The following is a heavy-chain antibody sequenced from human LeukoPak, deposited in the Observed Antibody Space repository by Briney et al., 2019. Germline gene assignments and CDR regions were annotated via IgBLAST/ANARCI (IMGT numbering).Heavy chain of an antibody. J-gene: IGHJ6*03. V-gene: IGHV3-7*01. D-gene: IGHD2-15*01. CDR1: GFTFGDYG. CDR3: ARSPRYCSGGSCYSSYYYYYYMDV. Sequence: PGGSLRLSCAASGFTFGDYGMSWVRQAPGKGLEWVANIKQDGGETTYVDSVRGRFTISRDNAKNSLYLQMNSLRVEDTAVYYCARSPRYCSGGSCYSSYYYYYYMDVWGKGTTVTISS. CDR2: IKQDGGET.